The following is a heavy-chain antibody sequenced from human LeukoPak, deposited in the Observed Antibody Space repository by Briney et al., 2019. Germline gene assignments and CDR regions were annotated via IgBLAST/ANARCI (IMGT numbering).Heavy chain of an antibody. CDR2: INSDGSST. CDR1: GFTFSSYW. V-gene: IGHV3-74*01. CDR3: ARGIGTMIVYFGDYFDY. J-gene: IGHJ4*02. Sequence: GGSLRLSCAASGFTFSSYWMHWVRQAPGKGLVWVSRINSDGSSTSYADSVKGRFTISRDNAKNSLYLQMNSLRAEDTAVYYCARGIGTMIVYFGDYFDYWGQGTLVTVSS. D-gene: IGHD3-22*01.